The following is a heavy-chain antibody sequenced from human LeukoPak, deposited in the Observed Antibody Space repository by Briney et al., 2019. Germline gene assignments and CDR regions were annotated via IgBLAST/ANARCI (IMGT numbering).Heavy chain of an antibody. CDR3: ARQRYGWELRYFDY. Sequence: SETLSLTCAVSGGSISSSNWWSWVRQPPGKGLEWIGEIYHSGSTNYNPSLKSRVTISVDTSKNQFSLKLSSVTAADTAVYYCARQRYGWELRYFDYWGQGTLVTVSS. D-gene: IGHD1-26*01. V-gene: IGHV4-4*02. J-gene: IGHJ4*02. CDR1: GGSISSSNW. CDR2: IYHSGST.